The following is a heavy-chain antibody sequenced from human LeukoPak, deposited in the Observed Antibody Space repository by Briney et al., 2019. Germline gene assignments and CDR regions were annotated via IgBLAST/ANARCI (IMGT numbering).Heavy chain of an antibody. CDR2: IYYSGST. J-gene: IGHJ1*01. CDR3: ARDSPSAEYFQH. V-gene: IGHV4-59*01. CDR1: GGSISSYY. Sequence: PSETLSLTCTVSGGSISSYYWSWIRQPPGKGLEWIGYIYYSGSTNYNPSLKSRVTISVDTSKNQFSLKLSSVTAADTAVYYCARDSPSAEYFQHWGQGTLVTVSS.